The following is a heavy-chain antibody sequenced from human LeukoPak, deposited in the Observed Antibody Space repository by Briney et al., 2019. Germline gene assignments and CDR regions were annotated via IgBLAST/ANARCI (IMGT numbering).Heavy chain of an antibody. D-gene: IGHD3-22*01. Sequence: PSETLSLTCAVYGGSFSGYYWSWIRQPPGKGLEWIGEINHSGSTNYNPSLKSRVTISVDTSENQFSLKLSSVTAADTAVYYCARFTYYYDSSGYYSGDYWGQGTLVTVSS. J-gene: IGHJ4*02. CDR2: INHSGST. V-gene: IGHV4-34*01. CDR3: ARFTYYYDSSGYYSGDY. CDR1: GGSFSGYY.